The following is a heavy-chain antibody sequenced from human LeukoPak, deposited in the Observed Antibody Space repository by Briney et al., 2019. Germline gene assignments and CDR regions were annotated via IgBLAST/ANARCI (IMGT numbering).Heavy chain of an antibody. CDR1: GGSISSGGYY. CDR3: ARAVAGTFDY. D-gene: IGHD6-19*01. J-gene: IGHJ4*02. CDR2: IYYSGST. V-gene: IGHV4-31*03. Sequence: SETLPLTCTVSGGSISSGGYYWSWIRQHPGKGLEWIGYIYYSGSTYYNPSLKSRVTISVDTSKNQFSLKLSSVTAADTAVYYCARAVAGTFDYWGQGTLVTVSS.